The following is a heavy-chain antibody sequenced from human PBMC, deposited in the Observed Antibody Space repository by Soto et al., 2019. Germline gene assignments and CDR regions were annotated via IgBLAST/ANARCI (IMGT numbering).Heavy chain of an antibody. D-gene: IGHD3-9*01. CDR1: GFGFNTHT. V-gene: IGHV3-21*01. J-gene: IGHJ4*02. Sequence: GGSLRLSCAASGFGFNTHTMNWVRQAPGKGLEWVASISHSSSYIYYADSVKGRFTISRDNARNSAFLQMDSLRPEDTAVYYCARLAYYRISDTYFYGGFDSWGQGTPVTVSS. CDR3: ARLAYYRISDTYFYGGFDS. CDR2: ISHSSSYI.